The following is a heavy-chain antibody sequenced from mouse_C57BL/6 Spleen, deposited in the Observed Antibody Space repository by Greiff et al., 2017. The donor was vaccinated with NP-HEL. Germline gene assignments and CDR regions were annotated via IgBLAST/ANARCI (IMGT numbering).Heavy chain of an antibody. CDR1: GFTFSDYG. J-gene: IGHJ2*01. CDR3: ARMIYYGNYVDY. D-gene: IGHD2-1*01. CDR2: ISSGSSTP. V-gene: IGHV5-17*01. Sequence: EVKLVESGGGLVKPGGSLNLSCAASGFTFSDYGMHWVRQAPEKGLEWVAYISSGSSTPSYADTVTGRFTIYRDNANNTLFLQMTSLRSEDTAMYYCARMIYYGNYVDYWGQGTTLTVSS.